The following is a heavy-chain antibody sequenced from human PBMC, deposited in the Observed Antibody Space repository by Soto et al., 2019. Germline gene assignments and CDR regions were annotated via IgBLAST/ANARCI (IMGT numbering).Heavy chain of an antibody. D-gene: IGHD3-10*01. Sequence: SETLSLSCTVSGGSFTSGGYYWSWIRQRPGKGLEWIGYISYSGDTNYNPSLQSRVTISADASRSHFSLKLSSVSAADTAVYYCAREIGGDNYGFDSWGQGILVTVSS. CDR3: AREIGGDNYGFDS. CDR1: GGSFTSGGYY. J-gene: IGHJ4*02. CDR2: ISYSGDT. V-gene: IGHV4-31*03.